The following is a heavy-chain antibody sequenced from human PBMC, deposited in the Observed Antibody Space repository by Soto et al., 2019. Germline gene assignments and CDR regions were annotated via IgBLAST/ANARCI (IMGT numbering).Heavy chain of an antibody. D-gene: IGHD3-10*01. Sequence: GESLKISCKGSGYTFTSYWIAWVRQMPGKGLEWMGIIYPSDSDTRYSPSFQGQITISADKSISTAYLQWSSLKASDTAMYYCASGTGYYYGSGSYYGPGSDAFDIWGQGTMVTVSS. CDR1: GYTFTSYW. CDR3: ASGTGYYYGSGSYYGPGSDAFDI. J-gene: IGHJ3*02. CDR2: IYPSDSDT. V-gene: IGHV5-51*01.